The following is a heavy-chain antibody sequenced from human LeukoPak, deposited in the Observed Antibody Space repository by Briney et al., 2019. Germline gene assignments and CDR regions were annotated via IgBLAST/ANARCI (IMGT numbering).Heavy chain of an antibody. CDR1: GYTFTSYG. V-gene: IGHV1-18*01. CDR2: ISGYNDNT. J-gene: IGHJ4*02. CDR3: ATDRGY. Sequence: ASVKVSCKTSGYTFTSYGIIWVRQAPGQGLEWMGWISGYNDNTKYTQKLQGRVTMTTDTSTSTAYMELRSLRSDDTAVYYCATDRGYWGQGTLVTVSS. D-gene: IGHD3-10*01.